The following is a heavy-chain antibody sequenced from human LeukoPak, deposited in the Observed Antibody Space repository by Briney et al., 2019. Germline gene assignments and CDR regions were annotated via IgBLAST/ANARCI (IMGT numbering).Heavy chain of an antibody. Sequence: ASVKVSCKASGGTFSSYAISWVRQAPGQGLEWMGGIIPIFGTANYAQKFQGRVTITTDESTSTAYMELSSLRSEDTAVYYCAGSMDYYYMDVWGKGTTDTVSS. CDR3: AGSMDYYYMDV. D-gene: IGHD2-2*01. J-gene: IGHJ6*03. V-gene: IGHV1-69*05. CDR1: GGTFSSYA. CDR2: IIPIFGTA.